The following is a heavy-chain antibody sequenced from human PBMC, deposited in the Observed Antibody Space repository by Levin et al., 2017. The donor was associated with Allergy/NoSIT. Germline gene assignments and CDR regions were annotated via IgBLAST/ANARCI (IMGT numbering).Heavy chain of an antibody. CDR2: ISAYNGNR. Sequence: GESLKISCKASGYMFTSFGIIWVRQAPGQGLEWMGWISAYNGNRNYAQKFQDRVTMTTDTSTSTTYMELRSLRFDDTAVYYCARDLGDGYNTWFDYWGQGTLVTVFS. CDR3: ARDLGDGYNTWFDY. V-gene: IGHV1-18*01. CDR1: GYMFTSFG. D-gene: IGHD5-24*01. J-gene: IGHJ4*02.